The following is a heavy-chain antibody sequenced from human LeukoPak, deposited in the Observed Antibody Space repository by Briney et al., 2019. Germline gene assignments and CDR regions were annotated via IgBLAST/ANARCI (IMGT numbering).Heavy chain of an antibody. CDR3: ARRRVRVYYDILTGYYQLDAFDI. Sequence: GESLKISCKGSGYSFSSYWIGWVRQMPGKGLEWMGIIYPGDSDTRYNPSFQGQVTISADKSISTAYLQWSSLKASDTAMYYCARRRVRVYYDILTGYYQLDAFDIWGQGTMVTVSS. J-gene: IGHJ3*02. D-gene: IGHD3-9*01. CDR1: GYSFSSYW. V-gene: IGHV5-51*01. CDR2: IYPGDSDT.